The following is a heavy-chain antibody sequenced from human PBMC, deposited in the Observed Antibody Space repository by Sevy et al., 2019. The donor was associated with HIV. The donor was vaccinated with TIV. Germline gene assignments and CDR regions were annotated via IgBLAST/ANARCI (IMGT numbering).Heavy chain of an antibody. V-gene: IGHV4-59*08. CDR2: IYYNGNT. Sequence: SETLSLTCTVSGGSITSLYWGWIRQPPGKGLEWIANIYYNGNTNYNPSLKSRVTISLGTSKNQFSLRLSSVTAADTAIYYCVGENAWGRGYSWGQGTLVTVSS. CDR3: VGENAWGRGYS. D-gene: IGHD1-26*01. J-gene: IGHJ4*02. CDR1: GGSITSLY.